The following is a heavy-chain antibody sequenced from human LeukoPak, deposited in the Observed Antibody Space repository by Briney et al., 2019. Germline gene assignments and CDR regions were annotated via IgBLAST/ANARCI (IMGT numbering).Heavy chain of an antibody. CDR1: GYTFTSYY. CDR3: ARDLVLAAAGTLEEYDFYYYYGMDV. V-gene: IGHV1-46*01. D-gene: IGHD6-13*01. Sequence: ASVKVSCKASGYTFTSYYMHWVRQAPGQGLEWMGIINPSGGSTSCAQKFQGRVTMTRDTSTSTVYMELSSLRSEDTAVYYCARDLVLAAAGTLEEYDFYYYYGMDVWGQGTTVTVSS. CDR2: INPSGGST. J-gene: IGHJ6*02.